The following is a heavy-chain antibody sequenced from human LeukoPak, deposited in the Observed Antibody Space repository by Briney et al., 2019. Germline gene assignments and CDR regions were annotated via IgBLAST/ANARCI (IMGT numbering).Heavy chain of an antibody. D-gene: IGHD6-19*01. CDR2: ISGSGGST. J-gene: IGHJ4*02. V-gene: IGHV3-23*01. Sequence: GGSLRLSCAASGFTFSSYGMHWVRQAPGKGLEWVSAISGSGGSTYYADSVKGRFTISRDNSKNTLYLQMNSLRAEDTAVYYCAKDPGGSGWYLYFDYWGQGTLVTVSS. CDR1: GFTFSSYG. CDR3: AKDPGGSGWYLYFDY.